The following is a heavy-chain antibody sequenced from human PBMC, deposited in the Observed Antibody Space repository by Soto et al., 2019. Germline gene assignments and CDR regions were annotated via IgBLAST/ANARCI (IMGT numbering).Heavy chain of an antibody. CDR3: STRAYDTNGYYQFDP. CDR2: IYYSGST. V-gene: IGHV4-39*01. Sequence: PSETLSLTCTVSGGSISSSSYYWGWIRQPPGKGLEWIGSIYYSGSTYYNPSLKSRVTISVDTSKNQFSLTLSAVTAADTAVYYCSTRAYDTNGYYQFDPWGQGTLVTVSS. CDR1: GGSISSSSYY. J-gene: IGHJ5*01. D-gene: IGHD3-22*01.